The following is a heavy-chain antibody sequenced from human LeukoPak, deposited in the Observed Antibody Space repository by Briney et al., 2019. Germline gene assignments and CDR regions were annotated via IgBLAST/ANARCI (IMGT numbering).Heavy chain of an antibody. V-gene: IGHV4-34*01. CDR2: INHSGST. CDR3: ARGYYGDYVDDY. D-gene: IGHD4-17*01. CDR1: GGSFSGYY. J-gene: IGHJ4*02. Sequence: SETLSLTCAVYGGSFSGYYWSWIRQPPGEGLEWIGEINHSGSTNYNPSLKSRVTISVDTSKNQFSLKLSSVTAADTAVYYCARGYYGDYVDDYWGQGTLVTVSS.